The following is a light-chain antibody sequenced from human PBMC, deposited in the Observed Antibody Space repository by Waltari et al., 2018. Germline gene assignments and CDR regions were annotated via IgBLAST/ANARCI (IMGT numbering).Light chain of an antibody. V-gene: IGKV1-5*03. CDR2: AAS. J-gene: IGKJ2*01. Sequence: LQITQSPSTLSASVVYRVTITCRASQSISSWLAWYQQKPGKAPKLLSYAASTLETGVPSRFSGSGSGTEFTLSISSLQPDDFATYYCQQYNTYHYTFGQGTKLEIK. CDR3: QQYNTYHYT. CDR1: QSISSW.